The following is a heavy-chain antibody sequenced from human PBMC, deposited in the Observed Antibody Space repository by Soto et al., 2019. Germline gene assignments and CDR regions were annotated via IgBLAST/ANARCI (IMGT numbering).Heavy chain of an antibody. V-gene: IGHV1-18*01. CDR1: GYTFTSYG. D-gene: IGHD6-13*01. Sequence: QVQLVQSGAEVKKPGASVKVSCKASGYTFTSYGISWVRQAPGQGLEWMGWISAYNGNTNYAQKLQGRVTMTTDTSTSTAYMELRSLRSDDTAVYYCAREPARYIAAAGTVFDYWGQGTLVTVSS. CDR3: AREPARYIAAAGTVFDY. J-gene: IGHJ4*02. CDR2: ISAYNGNT.